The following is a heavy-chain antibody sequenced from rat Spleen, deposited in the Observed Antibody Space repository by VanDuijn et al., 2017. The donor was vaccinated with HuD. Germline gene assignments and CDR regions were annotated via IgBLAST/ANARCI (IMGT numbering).Heavy chain of an antibody. CDR1: GFSFSMYG. J-gene: IGHJ3*01. Sequence: EVQLVETGGGLVQPGRSLKLSCVASGFSFSMYGMAWVRQAPTKGLEWVASIGPGGGNTYYRDTVKGRFTLSRDNAKSTLYLQMGSLRSEATATYYCTTYSDYATSPFAYWGQGTLVTVSS. D-gene: IGHD1-6*01. CDR3: TTYSDYATSPFAY. CDR2: IGPGGGNT. V-gene: IGHV5S13*01.